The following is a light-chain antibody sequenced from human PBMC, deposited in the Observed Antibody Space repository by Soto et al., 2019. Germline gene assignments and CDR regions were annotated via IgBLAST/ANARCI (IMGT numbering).Light chain of an antibody. J-gene: IGKJ5*01. V-gene: IGKV3D-20*02. CDR3: QQRSNWPIT. CDR1: QSVSTSF. CDR2: GAF. Sequence: EIVLTQSPGTLSLSPGERATLSCLASQSVSTSFLAWYQQKPGQAPRLLIYGAFSRATGIPDRFSGSGSGTDFTLTISRLEPEDFAVYYCQQRSNWPITFGQGTRLEIK.